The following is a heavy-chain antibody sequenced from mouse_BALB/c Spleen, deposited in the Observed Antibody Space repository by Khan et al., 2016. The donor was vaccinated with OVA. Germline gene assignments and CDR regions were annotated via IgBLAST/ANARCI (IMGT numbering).Heavy chain of an antibody. CDR1: GFSLANYG. D-gene: IGHD2-10*01. Sequence: VELVESGPGLVAPSQSLSITCTISGFSLANYGVHWVRQPPGKGLEWLVVIWSDGTTTYNSALKSRLSISRDNSKSQVFLKMNSLQTDDTAMYHCARQTYYHYYIMDYWGQGTSVTVSS. V-gene: IGHV2-6-1*01. J-gene: IGHJ4*01. CDR2: IWSDGTT. CDR3: ARQTYYHYYIMDY.